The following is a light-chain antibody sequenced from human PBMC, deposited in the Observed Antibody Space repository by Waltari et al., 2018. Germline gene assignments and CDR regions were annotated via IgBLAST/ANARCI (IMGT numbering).Light chain of an antibody. V-gene: IGLV2-23*02. CDR2: EVI. CDR1: NSDVGNYNL. CDR3: CSYAGSGTYV. J-gene: IGLJ1*01. Sequence: QSALTQPASVSGTPGQSITISCTGTNSDVGNYNLVSWYQHHPGEAPKLMICEVIKRPSGVSNRFPGSKAGNTASLTISGLQAEDEADYYCCSYAGSGTYVFGTGTKVTVL.